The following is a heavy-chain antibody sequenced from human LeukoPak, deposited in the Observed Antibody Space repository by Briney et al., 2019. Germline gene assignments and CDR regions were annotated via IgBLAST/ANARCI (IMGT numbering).Heavy chain of an antibody. Sequence: GGSLRLSCAASGFTFSSYAMSWVRQAPGKWLEWVSVISGSGGHTYYADSVKGRFTISRDNSKNTLYLQMNSLRAEDTAIYYCAKDGKGAPVAGTGYFDYWGQGTLVTVSS. CDR3: AKDGKGAPVAGTGYFDY. J-gene: IGHJ4*02. CDR2: ISGSGGHT. V-gene: IGHV3-23*01. CDR1: GFTFSSYA. D-gene: IGHD6-19*01.